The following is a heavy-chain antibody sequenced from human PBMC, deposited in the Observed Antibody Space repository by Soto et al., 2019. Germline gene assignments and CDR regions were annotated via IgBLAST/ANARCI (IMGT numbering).Heavy chain of an antibody. CDR1: GFTFSDYY. CDR2: ISSNSGHT. V-gene: IGHV3-11*05. J-gene: IGHJ3*01. Sequence: QVQVVESGGGLVKPGGSLRLSCAASGFTFSDYYMSWIRQAPGKGLEWLSYISSNSGHTNYADSVKGRFTMSRDNAKNSLYLQMNSLRAEDPAVYYCARDRVSNYGWNDATFGLWGPGTMVTVSS. CDR3: ARDRVSNYGWNDATFGL. D-gene: IGHD1-26*01.